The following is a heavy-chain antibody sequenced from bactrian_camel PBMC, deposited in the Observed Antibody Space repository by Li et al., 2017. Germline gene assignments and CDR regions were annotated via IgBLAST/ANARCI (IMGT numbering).Heavy chain of an antibody. D-gene: IGHD1*01. CDR2: IAYDGWVS. CDR1: GFQFSDYP. V-gene: IGHV3S42*01. Sequence: VQLVESGGGQVQPGGSLRLSCIASGFQFSDYPMSWVRQAPGKDLEWLAQIAYDGWVSRYTDSVKGRFSISRDNAKGTLYLQMNDLKPEDTALYYCATNSLLGLMFRPRSCWGQGTQVTVS. J-gene: IGHJ6*01. CDR3: ATNSLLGLMFRPRSC.